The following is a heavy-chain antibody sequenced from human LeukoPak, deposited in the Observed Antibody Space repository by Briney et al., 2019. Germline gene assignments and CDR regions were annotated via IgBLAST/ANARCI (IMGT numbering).Heavy chain of an antibody. CDR3: ARVYTLRYFDSPGPFDY. J-gene: IGHJ4*02. Sequence: SGTLSLTCAVSGGSISSSNWWRWVRQPPGKGLEWIGEIYHSGSTNYNPSLKSRVTISVDKSKNQFSLKLSSVTAVDTAVYYCARVYTLRYFDSPGPFDYWGQGTLVTVSS. CDR1: GGSISSSNW. CDR2: IYHSGST. D-gene: IGHD3-9*01. V-gene: IGHV4-4*02.